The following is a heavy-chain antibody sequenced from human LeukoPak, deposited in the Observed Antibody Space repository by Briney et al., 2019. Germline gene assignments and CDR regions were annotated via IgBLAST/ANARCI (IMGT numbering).Heavy chain of an antibody. V-gene: IGHV3-21*01. D-gene: IGHD3-22*01. CDR3: ARSMSITMIVVVTYYYMDV. Sequence: GGSLRLSCAASGFTFSSYGMSWVRPAPGKGLEWVSSISSSSSYIYYADSVKGRFTISRDNAKNSLYLQMNSLRAEDTAVYYCARSMSITMIVVVTYYYMDVWGKGTTVTVSS. CDR1: GFTFSSYG. CDR2: ISSSSSYI. J-gene: IGHJ6*03.